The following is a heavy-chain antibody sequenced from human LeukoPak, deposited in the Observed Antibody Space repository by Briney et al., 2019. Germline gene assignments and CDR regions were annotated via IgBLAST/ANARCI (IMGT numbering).Heavy chain of an antibody. CDR1: GFTFSYYF. J-gene: IGHJ4*02. CDR3: ARKTTAVAGYYFDY. V-gene: IGHV3-21*01. CDR2: ISSGSSSI. Sequence: PGRSLRLSCSASGFTFSYYFMNWVRQAPGKGLEWVSSISSGSSSIYYADSVKGRFTISRDNARNSLYLQMNSLSAEDTAVYYCARKTTAVAGYYFDYWGQGTLVTVSS. D-gene: IGHD6-19*01.